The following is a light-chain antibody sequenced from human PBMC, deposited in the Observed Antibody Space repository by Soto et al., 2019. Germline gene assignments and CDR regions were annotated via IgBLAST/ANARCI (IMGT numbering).Light chain of an antibody. Sequence: AIQMTQSPSSLSASVGDRVTITFRASQAIGTDLGFYHQTPGKAPNLLIYAASSLQTGVPSRFRCSSSVTDFTLTISSLEPEDFAVDYCQQRQYWPPITFGQGTRLEIK. J-gene: IGKJ5*01. CDR3: QQRQYWPPIT. CDR1: QAIGTD. V-gene: IGKV1-6*01. CDR2: AAS.